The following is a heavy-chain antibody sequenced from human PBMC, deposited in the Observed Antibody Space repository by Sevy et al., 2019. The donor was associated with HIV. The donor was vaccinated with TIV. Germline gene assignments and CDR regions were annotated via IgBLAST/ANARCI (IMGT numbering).Heavy chain of an antibody. CDR1: GFTFDDYA. CDR3: AKDTGELERGNYYGMDV. D-gene: IGHD1-1*01. J-gene: IGHJ6*02. V-gene: IGHV3-9*01. CDR2: IRWNSGSI. Sequence: LRLSCAASGFTFDDYAMHWVRQAPGKGLEWVSGIRWNSGSIGYADSVKGRFTISRDNTKNSLYQQMNSLRAEDTALYYGAKDTGELERGNYYGMDVWGQGTTVTVSS.